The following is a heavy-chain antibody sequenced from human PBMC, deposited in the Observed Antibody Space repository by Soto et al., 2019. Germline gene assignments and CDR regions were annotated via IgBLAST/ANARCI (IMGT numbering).Heavy chain of an antibody. V-gene: IGHV1-69*08. J-gene: IGHJ4*02. Sequence: QVQLVQSGAEVKKPGSSVKVSCKASGGTFSSYTISWVRQAPGQGLEWMGRIIPILGIANYAQKFQGRVTITADKSTSTAYMELSSLRSEDTAVYYCAREVRTYYYGSGHENNYDYWGQGTLVTVSS. CDR3: AREVRTYYYGSGHENNYDY. D-gene: IGHD3-10*01. CDR1: GGTFSSYT. CDR2: IIPILGIA.